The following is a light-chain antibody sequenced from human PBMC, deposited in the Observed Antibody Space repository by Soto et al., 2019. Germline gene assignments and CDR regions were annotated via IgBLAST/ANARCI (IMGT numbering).Light chain of an antibody. CDR3: AAWDDSLSGSYV. Sequence: QLVLTQPPSASGTPGQTVTISCSGSSSNIGSNYVYWYQHLPGTAPKLLIFINDRRPSGVPERFSGSKSVTSASLAISGLRSVDEGDYYCAAWDDSLSGSYVFGTGTKLPVL. V-gene: IGLV1-47*02. CDR2: IND. CDR1: SSNIGSNY. J-gene: IGLJ1*01.